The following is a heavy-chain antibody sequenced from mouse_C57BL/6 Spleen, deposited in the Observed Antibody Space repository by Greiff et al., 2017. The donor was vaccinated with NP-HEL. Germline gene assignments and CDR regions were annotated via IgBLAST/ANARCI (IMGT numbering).Heavy chain of an antibody. CDR1: GFTFSDYY. D-gene: IGHD1-2*01. Sequence: EVHLVESGGGLVQPGGSLKLSCAASGFTFSDYYMYWVRQTPEKRLEWVAYISNGGGSTYYPDTVKGRFTISRDNAKNTLYLQMSRLKSEDTAMYYCARHAVTTTVPFDYWGQGTTLTVSS. CDR3: ARHAVTTTVPFDY. V-gene: IGHV5-12*01. J-gene: IGHJ2*01. CDR2: ISNGGGST.